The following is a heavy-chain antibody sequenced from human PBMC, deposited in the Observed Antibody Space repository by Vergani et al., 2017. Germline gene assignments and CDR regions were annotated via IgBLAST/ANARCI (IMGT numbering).Heavy chain of an antibody. D-gene: IGHD2-15*01. J-gene: IGHJ6*02. CDR3: ARGGEYCSGGSCYVMALDGMDV. CDR2: IYYSGST. V-gene: IGHV4-59*01. Sequence: QVQLQESGPGLVKPSETLSLTCTVSGGSISSYYWSWIRQPPGKGLEWIGYIYYSGSTNYNPSLKSRVTISVDTAKNQFSLKLSSVTAVDTAGYYCARGGEYCSGGSCYVMALDGMDVWGQGTTVTVSS. CDR1: GGSISSYY.